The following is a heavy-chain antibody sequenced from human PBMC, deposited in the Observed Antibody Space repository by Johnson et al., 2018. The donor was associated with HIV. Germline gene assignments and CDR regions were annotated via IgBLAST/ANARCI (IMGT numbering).Heavy chain of an antibody. J-gene: IGHJ3*02. CDR1: GFTFSDYY. Sequence: QVQLVESGGGVVQPGGSLRLSCAASGFTFSDYYMSWIRQAPGKGLEWVSYLSRIGSTIYYADPVKGRFTISRDNSKNTLFLEMNSLRAEDTAFYYCARATFYYDLSGYLTRPRAFDMWGQGTMVTVSS. CDR2: LSRIGSTI. V-gene: IGHV3-11*01. D-gene: IGHD3-22*01. CDR3: ARATFYYDLSGYLTRPRAFDM.